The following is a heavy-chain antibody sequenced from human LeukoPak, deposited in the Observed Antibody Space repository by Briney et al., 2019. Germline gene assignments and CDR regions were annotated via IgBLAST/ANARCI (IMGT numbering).Heavy chain of an antibody. CDR3: ARGGGIAAAGTYFDY. V-gene: IGHV4-31*03. CDR1: GGSISSGGYY. D-gene: IGHD6-13*01. J-gene: IGHJ4*02. Sequence: PSETLSLTCTVSGGSISSGGYYWSWIRQHPGKGLEWIGYIYYSGSTYYNPSLKSRVTISVDTSKNQFSLKLSSVTAADTAVYYCARGGGIAAAGTYFDYWGQGTLVTVSS. CDR2: IYYSGST.